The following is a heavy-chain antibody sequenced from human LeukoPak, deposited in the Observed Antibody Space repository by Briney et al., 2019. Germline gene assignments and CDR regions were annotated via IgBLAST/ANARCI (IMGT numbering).Heavy chain of an antibody. CDR3: ARANSGSPVFSYMDV. CDR1: GGNFRTHA. CDR2: IIPIFGTP. D-gene: IGHD3-10*01. V-gene: IGHV1-69*05. Sequence: ASVKVSCNASGGNFRTHAISWVRQAPGQGLEWMGGIIPIFGTPTYAQRFQGRVTITTDDSTRTAYMELGSLRSDDTAVYYCARANSGSPVFSYMDVWGKGTTVTVSS. J-gene: IGHJ6*03.